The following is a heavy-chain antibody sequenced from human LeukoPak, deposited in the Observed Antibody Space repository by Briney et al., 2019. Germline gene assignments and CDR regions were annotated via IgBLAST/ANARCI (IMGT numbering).Heavy chain of an antibody. D-gene: IGHD3-16*01. V-gene: IGHV3-30*18. CDR2: ISYDGSNK. Sequence: GGSLRLSCAASGFTFSSYAMRWVRQAPGKGLEWVAVISYDGSNKYYADSVKGRFTISRDNSKNTLYLQMNSLRAEDTAVYYCAKVSPPMITFGGVQAVTDDYWGQGTLVTVSS. CDR3: AKVSPPMITFGGVQAVTDDY. J-gene: IGHJ4*02. CDR1: GFTFSSYA.